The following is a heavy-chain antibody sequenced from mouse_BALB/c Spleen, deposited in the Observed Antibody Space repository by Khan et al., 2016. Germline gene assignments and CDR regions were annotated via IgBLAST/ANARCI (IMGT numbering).Heavy chain of an antibody. CDR3: ARSDYYYGSSLDY. J-gene: IGHJ2*01. CDR2: INTYTGEP. D-gene: IGHD1-1*01. CDR1: GYTFTNYG. V-gene: IGHV9-1*02. Sequence: LVESGPELKKPGETVKISCKASGYTFTNYGMNWVKQAPGKGLKWMGWINTYTGEPTYADDFKGRFAFSLETSASTDYLQINNLKNEDMATYFCARSDYYYGSSLDYWGQGTTLTVSS.